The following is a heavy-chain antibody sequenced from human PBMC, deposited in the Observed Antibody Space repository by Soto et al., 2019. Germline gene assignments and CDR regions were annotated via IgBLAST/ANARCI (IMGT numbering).Heavy chain of an antibody. D-gene: IGHD3-16*02. J-gene: IGHJ4*02. V-gene: IGHV1-8*01. CDR1: GYTFTSYD. CDR3: ARGLPSHLGELSSFDY. Sequence: ASVKVSCKASGYTFTSYDINWVRQATGQGLEWMGWMNPNSGNTGYAQKFQGRVTMTRNTSISTAYMELSSLRSEDTAVYYCARGLPSHLGELSSFDYWGQGTLVTVSS. CDR2: MNPNSGNT.